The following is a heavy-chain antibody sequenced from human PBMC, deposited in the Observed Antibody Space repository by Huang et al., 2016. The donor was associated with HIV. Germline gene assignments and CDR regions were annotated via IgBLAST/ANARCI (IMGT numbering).Heavy chain of an antibody. CDR1: GYSFSIDW. CDR3: AKGRRAFDV. CDR2: IYPFESKI. V-gene: IGHV5-51*03. J-gene: IGHJ3*01. Sequence: EVQLVQSGAEVKKPGESLKISCTGSGYSFSIDWIAWVRQMPGKSLEWMVIIYPFESKIPYSPSFEGHVSISVDKSINTVYLHWSSLKASDTAIYYCAKGRRAFDVWGQGTWVTVSS.